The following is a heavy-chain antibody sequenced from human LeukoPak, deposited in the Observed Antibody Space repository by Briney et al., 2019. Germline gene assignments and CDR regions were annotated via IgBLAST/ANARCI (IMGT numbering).Heavy chain of an antibody. D-gene: IGHD3-16*01. CDR2: INPNSGGT. V-gene: IGHV1-2*06. CDR1: GYIFTGYY. CDR3: ARDQGGWFDP. J-gene: IGHJ5*02. Sequence: ASVKVSCKASGYIFTGYYIHWVRQAPGQGLEWMGRINPNSGGTNYAQKFQGRVTISVDTSKNQFSLKLSSVTAADTAVYYCARDQGGWFDPWGQGTLVTVSS.